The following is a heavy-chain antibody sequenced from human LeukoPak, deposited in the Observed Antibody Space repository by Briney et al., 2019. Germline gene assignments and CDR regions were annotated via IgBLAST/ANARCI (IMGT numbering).Heavy chain of an antibody. CDR3: ARVDRYCSSTSCYPTDY. Sequence: SVKVSCKASGGTFSSYAISWVRQAPGQGLEWMGRIIPIFGTANYAQKFHGRVTITTDESTSTAYMELSSLRSEDTAVYYCARVDRYCSSTSCYPTDYWGQGTLVTVSS. CDR1: GGTFSSYA. J-gene: IGHJ4*02. V-gene: IGHV1-69*05. D-gene: IGHD2-2*01. CDR2: IIPIFGTA.